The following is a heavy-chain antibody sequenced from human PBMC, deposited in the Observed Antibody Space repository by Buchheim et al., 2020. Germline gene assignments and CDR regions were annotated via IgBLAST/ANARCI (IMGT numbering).Heavy chain of an antibody. V-gene: IGHV1-2*04. CDR3: ARDSSSYYDFWSGYPKRNLLTPLLDY. D-gene: IGHD3-3*01. CDR1: GYTFTGYY. J-gene: IGHJ4*02. CDR2: INPNSGGT. Sequence: QVQLVQSGAEVKKPGASVKVSCKASGYTFTGYYMHWVRQAPGQGLEWMGWINPNSGGTNYAQKFQGWVTMTRDTSISTAYMELSRLRSDDTAVYYCARDSSSYYDFWSGYPKRNLLTPLLDYWGQGTL.